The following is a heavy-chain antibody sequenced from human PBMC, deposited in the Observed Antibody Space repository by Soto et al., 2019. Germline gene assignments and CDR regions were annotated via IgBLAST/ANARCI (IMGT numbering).Heavy chain of an antibody. CDR3: AREASYSDTTGSHDEDYFDT. Sequence: SSETLSLTCSVYGGSFNFYYWNWIRQSPGKGLEWIGQIHHSGNTNYNPSLKSRVTISVDKSKNQFSLKVTSVTAADTAVYYCAREASYSDTTGSHDEDYFDTWGRGTLVTVSS. V-gene: IGHV4-34*01. CDR2: IHHSGNT. CDR1: GGSFNFYY. J-gene: IGHJ4*02. D-gene: IGHD1-1*01.